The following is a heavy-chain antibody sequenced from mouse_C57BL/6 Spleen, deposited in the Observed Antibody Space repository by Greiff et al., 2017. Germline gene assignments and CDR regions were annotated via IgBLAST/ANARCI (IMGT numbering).Heavy chain of an antibody. CDR2: ISSGGGYT. CDR1: GFTFSSYG. Sequence: EVQLVQSGGDLVKPGASLKLSCAASGFTFSSYGMSWVRQTPGKRLEWVATISSGGGYTYYTDSVKGRFTITRDNAKNTLYLQMSSLKSEDTAMYYCARHYYGSSYYFDYWGQGTTLTVSS. V-gene: IGHV5-6*01. J-gene: IGHJ2*01. CDR3: ARHYYGSSYYFDY. D-gene: IGHD1-1*01.